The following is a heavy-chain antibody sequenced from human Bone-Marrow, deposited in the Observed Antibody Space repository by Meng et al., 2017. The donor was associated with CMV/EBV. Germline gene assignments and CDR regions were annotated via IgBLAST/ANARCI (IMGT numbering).Heavy chain of an antibody. CDR1: GFTFSSYA. D-gene: IGHD2-15*01. V-gene: IGHV3-30-3*01. Sequence: GESLKISCAASGFTFSSYAMHWVRQAPGKGLEWVAVISYDGSNKYYADSVKGRFTISRDNAKNSLYLQMNSLRAEDTAVYYCARDVRIRGSEIDYWGQGTLVTVSS. CDR3: ARDVRIRGSEIDY. CDR2: ISYDGSNK. J-gene: IGHJ4*02.